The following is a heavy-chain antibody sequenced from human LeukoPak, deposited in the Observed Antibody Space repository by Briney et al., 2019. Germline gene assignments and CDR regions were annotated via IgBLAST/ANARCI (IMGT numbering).Heavy chain of an antibody. D-gene: IGHD2-2*01. Sequence: GGSLRLSCAASGFTFSSYSMNWVRQAPGKGLEWVSYISSSSSTIYYADSVKGRFTISRDNSKNTLYLQMNSLRAEDTAVYYCAKDPPGGVVVPAAQPYSFDYWGQGTLVTVSS. CDR3: AKDPPGGVVVPAAQPYSFDY. CDR1: GFTFSSYS. J-gene: IGHJ4*02. V-gene: IGHV3-48*01. CDR2: ISSSSSTI.